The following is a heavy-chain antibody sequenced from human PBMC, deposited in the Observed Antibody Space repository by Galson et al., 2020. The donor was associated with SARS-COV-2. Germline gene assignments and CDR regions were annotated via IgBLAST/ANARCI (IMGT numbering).Heavy chain of an antibody. CDR3: AKLTDYNTGWLDY. Sequence: GESLKISCAASGFAFSSYAMGWVRQVPGKGLEWVSSMSGNGGVVSLADSVKGRFTISRDNSKNTAFLRMNSLRVEDTAVYYCAKLTDYNTGWLDYWGQGTLVTVSS. V-gene: IGHV3-23*01. J-gene: IGHJ4*02. CDR2: MSGNGGVV. D-gene: IGHD6-19*01. CDR1: GFAFSSYA.